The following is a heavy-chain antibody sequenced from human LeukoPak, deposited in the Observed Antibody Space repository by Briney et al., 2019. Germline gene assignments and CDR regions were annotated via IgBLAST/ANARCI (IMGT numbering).Heavy chain of an antibody. CDR3: ATSPIVVVTAQPDY. CDR2: ISGSGGST. V-gene: IGHV3-23*01. J-gene: IGHJ4*02. D-gene: IGHD2-21*02. CDR1: GFTFSSYA. Sequence: PGGSLRISCAASGFTFSSYAMSWVRQAPGKGLEWVSAISGSGGSTYYADSVKGRFTISRDNSKNTLYLQMNSLRAEDTAVYYCATSPIVVVTAQPDYWGQGTLVTVSS.